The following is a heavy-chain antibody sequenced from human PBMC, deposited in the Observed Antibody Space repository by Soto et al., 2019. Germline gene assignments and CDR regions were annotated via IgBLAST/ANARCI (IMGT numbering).Heavy chain of an antibody. Sequence: PSATLSLTFSFSGGSIISGDYYWSWIRQHPGKGLEWIGYIYYSVTTYYNPSLKSRVTISVDTSKNQFSLKLTSVTAADTAVYYCARGKITGLFDYWGQGTLVTVS. D-gene: IGHD2-8*02. J-gene: IGHJ4*02. CDR2: IYYSVTT. V-gene: IGHV4-31*03. CDR1: GGSIISGDYY. CDR3: ARGKITGLFDY.